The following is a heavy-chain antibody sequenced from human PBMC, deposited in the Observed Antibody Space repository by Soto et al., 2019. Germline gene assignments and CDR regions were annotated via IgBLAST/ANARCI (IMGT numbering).Heavy chain of an antibody. Sequence: ASVTVSCTASGYTFTSYYMHWVRQAPGQGLEWMGIINPSGGSTSYAQKFQGRVTMTRDTSTSTVYMELSSLRSEDTAVYYCARVERITIFGVVTTGPYYYGMDVWGQGTTVTVSS. CDR3: ARVERITIFGVVTTGPYYYGMDV. V-gene: IGHV1-46*01. D-gene: IGHD3-3*01. CDR1: GYTFTSYY. J-gene: IGHJ6*02. CDR2: INPSGGST.